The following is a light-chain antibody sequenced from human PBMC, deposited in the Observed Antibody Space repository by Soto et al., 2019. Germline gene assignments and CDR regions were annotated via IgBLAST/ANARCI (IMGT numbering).Light chain of an antibody. J-gene: IGKJ4*01. CDR3: LQHNSYPPLLP. Sequence: DIQMTLSPSSLSASVGDRVTITCRASQGIRNDLGWYQQKTWKDPKRLISAATRCQSGVPSRCSDRGSGTEFTLTISSLHPEDFATYYCLQHNSYPPLLPFRGGTKVEIK. V-gene: IGKV1-17*01. CDR2: AAT. CDR1: QGIRND.